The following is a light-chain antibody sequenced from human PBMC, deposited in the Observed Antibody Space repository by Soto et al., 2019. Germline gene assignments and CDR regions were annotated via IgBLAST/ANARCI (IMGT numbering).Light chain of an antibody. V-gene: IGKV1-5*01. CDR1: QSLSEW. J-gene: IGKJ1*01. CDR2: DAS. Sequence: DIQMTQTPSTLSASLGDTVTITFRASQSLSEWLAWYQQKPGKAPRLLIYDASSLERGVPSRFSGSGSGTEFTLTISSLQPDDFAIYYCQQYKSYFWTFGQGTKVDI. CDR3: QQYKSYFWT.